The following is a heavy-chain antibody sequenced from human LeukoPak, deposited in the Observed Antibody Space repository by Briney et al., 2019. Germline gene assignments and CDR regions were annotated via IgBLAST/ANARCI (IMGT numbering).Heavy chain of an antibody. V-gene: IGHV3-33*08. Sequence: GGSLRLSCAASGFTFSSYGMHWVRQAPGKGLEWVSDIWYNGNTYYADSVKGRFTISRDNSKSTLYLQMNSLRAEDTAVYYCAREEGVDGTSGINNWGQGTLVIVSS. CDR1: GFTFSSYG. CDR2: IWYNGNT. D-gene: IGHD4-23*01. CDR3: AREEGVDGTSGINN. J-gene: IGHJ4*02.